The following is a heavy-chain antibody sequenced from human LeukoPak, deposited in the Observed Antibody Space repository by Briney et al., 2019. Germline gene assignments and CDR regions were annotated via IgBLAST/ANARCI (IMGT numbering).Heavy chain of an antibody. CDR1: GFTFSDYY. CDR2: ISSSGSTI. Sequence: GGSLRLSCAASGFTFSDYYMSWIRQAPGKGLEWVSYISSSGSTIYYADSVKGRFTISRNNAKNAVYLEMNSLRDEDTAVYYCATLEWNFDYWGQGALVTVSS. J-gene: IGHJ4*02. D-gene: IGHD3-3*01. V-gene: IGHV3-11*04. CDR3: ATLEWNFDY.